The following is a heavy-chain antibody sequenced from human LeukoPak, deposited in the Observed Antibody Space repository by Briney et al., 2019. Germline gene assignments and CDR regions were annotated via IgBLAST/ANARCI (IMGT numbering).Heavy chain of an antibody. CDR3: ASDYGSGSYRFDY. CDR2: IYRSGST. Sequence: KPSETLSLTCTVSGASVSSSIYSWSWIRQPPGKGLEWIGYIYRSGSTIYNPSLKSRLTISLDTSKNQFSLQLRSVTAADAAVYFCASDYGSGSYRFDYWGQGILVTVSS. D-gene: IGHD3-10*01. CDR1: GASVSSSIYS. J-gene: IGHJ4*02. V-gene: IGHV4-61*01.